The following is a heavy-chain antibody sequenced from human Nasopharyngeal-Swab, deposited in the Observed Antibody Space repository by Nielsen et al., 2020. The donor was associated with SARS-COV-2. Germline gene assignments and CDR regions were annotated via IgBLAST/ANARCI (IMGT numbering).Heavy chain of an antibody. CDR3: ARIGRFFDWLSGYYGMDV. Sequence: SETLSLTCTVSGGSISSYYWSWIRQPPGKGLEWIGYMYYSGSTKYNPSLKSRVTISADTSKNQFSLKLTSVTAADTAVYYCARIGRFFDWLSGYYGMDVWGHGTLVTVSS. V-gene: IGHV4-59*08. CDR2: MYYSGST. J-gene: IGHJ6*02. D-gene: IGHD3-9*01. CDR1: GGSISSYY.